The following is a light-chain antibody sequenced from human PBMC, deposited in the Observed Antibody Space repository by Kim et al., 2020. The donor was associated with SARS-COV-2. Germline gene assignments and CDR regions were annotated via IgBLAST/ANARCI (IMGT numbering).Light chain of an antibody. Sequence: SPGERATLSCRASQSVSSSYLAWYQQKPGQAPRLLIYGASSRATGIPDRFSGSGSGTDFTLTISRLEPGDFAVYYCQQYGSSPYTFGQGTKLEI. CDR3: QQYGSSPYT. V-gene: IGKV3-20*01. CDR1: QSVSSSY. J-gene: IGKJ2*01. CDR2: GAS.